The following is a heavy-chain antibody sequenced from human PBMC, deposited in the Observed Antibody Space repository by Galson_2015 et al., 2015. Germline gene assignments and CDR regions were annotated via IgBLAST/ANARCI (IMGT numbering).Heavy chain of an antibody. J-gene: IGHJ5*02. CDR2: IDPSDSYI. Sequence: QSGAEVKKPGESLRISCKGSGYSFTNYWISWVRQMPGKGLEWMGMIDPSDSYINYGPSFQGHVTTSADKSISSAYLQWSSLKASDTAMYYCARSSSPSGMGWFDPWGQGTLVIVSS. D-gene: IGHD3-10*01. CDR3: ARSSSPSGMGWFDP. CDR1: GYSFTNYW. V-gene: IGHV5-10-1*01.